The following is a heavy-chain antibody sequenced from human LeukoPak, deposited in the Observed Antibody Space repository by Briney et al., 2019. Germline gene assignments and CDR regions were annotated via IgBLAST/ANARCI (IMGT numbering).Heavy chain of an antibody. Sequence: SSEHVPYKPSRYTFPHYGLRWLQPPPPQGRAWMGWLSASNGNPHQQPNPQGRVTLTTDTSTTPAYPEPKRLSPHDTALYYCARDRHSSSSRYFKHWGQGTLVTVSS. V-gene: IGHV1-18*01. CDR1: RYTFPHYG. J-gene: IGHJ1*01. CDR3: ARDRHSSSSRYFKH. D-gene: IGHD6-6*01. CDR2: LSASNGNP.